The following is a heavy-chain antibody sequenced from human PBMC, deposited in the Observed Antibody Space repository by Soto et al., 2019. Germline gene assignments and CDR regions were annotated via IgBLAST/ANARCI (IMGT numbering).Heavy chain of an antibody. J-gene: IGHJ4*02. V-gene: IGHV3-72*01. CDR1: GFTFSDRY. CDR2: TKNKANSYTT. CDR3: TIEGAYPGPDFDY. Sequence: LRLSCAASGFTFSDRYMDWVRQAPGKGLEWVGRTKNKANSYTTEYAASVKGRFTISRDDSRNSVYLQMNSLKTDDTAVYYCTIEGAYPGPDFDYWGQGTLVTVSS.